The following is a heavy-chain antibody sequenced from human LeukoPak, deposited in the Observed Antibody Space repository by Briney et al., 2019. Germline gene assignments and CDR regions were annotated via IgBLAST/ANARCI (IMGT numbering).Heavy chain of an antibody. V-gene: IGHV4-61*02. CDR2: IYTSEST. D-gene: IGHD4-17*01. J-gene: IGHJ2*01. Sequence: SQTLSLTCTVSGGSISSGSYYWSWIRQPAGKGLEWIGRIYTSESTNYNPSLKSRVTISVDTSKNQFSLKLSSVTAADTAVYYCARDRCAGCWYFDLWGRGTLVTVSS. CDR3: ARDRCAGCWYFDL. CDR1: GGSISSGSYY.